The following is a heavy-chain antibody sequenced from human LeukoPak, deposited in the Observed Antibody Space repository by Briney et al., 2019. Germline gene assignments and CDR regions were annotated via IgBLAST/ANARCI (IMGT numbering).Heavy chain of an antibody. CDR1: GYTFTSYD. Sequence: ASVKVSCKASGYTFTSYDINWVRQATGQGLEWMGWMNPNSGNTGYAQKFQGRVTTTRNTSISTAYMELSSLRSEDTAVYYCARVLGCSGGSCYPTVDYWGQGTLVTVSS. V-gene: IGHV1-8*01. CDR2: MNPNSGNT. J-gene: IGHJ4*02. CDR3: ARVLGCSGGSCYPTVDY. D-gene: IGHD2-15*01.